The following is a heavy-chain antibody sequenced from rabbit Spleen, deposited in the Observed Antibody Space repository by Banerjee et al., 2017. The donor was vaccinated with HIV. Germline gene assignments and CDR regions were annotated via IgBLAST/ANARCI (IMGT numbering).Heavy chain of an antibody. CDR2: IDIASSGST. V-gene: IGHV1S40*01. CDR3: ARHSDAGIKL. D-gene: IGHD4-2*01. CDR1: RFSFSSGYD. J-gene: IGHJ4*01. Sequence: QSLEESGGGLVKPGASLTLTCKASRFSFSSGYDMCWVRQAPGKGLEWIGCIDIASSGSTNYASWAKGRVTITRSTSLNTVTLQMTSLTAADTATYFCARHSDAGIKLWGQGTLVTVS.